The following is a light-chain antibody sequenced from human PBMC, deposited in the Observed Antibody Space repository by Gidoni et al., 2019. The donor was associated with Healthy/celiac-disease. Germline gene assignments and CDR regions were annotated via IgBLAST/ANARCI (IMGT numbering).Light chain of an antibody. Sequence: DIQLTQSPSSLSASVGDRVPSICRASQSISSYLKWYQQKPGKAPKLLIDAASSLQSGVPTRFSGSGSRTDFTLTISRLQPEDFATYYWQQSYSTPWTFGQGTKVEIK. CDR1: QSISSY. J-gene: IGKJ1*01. V-gene: IGKV1-39*01. CDR3: QQSYSTPWT. CDR2: AAS.